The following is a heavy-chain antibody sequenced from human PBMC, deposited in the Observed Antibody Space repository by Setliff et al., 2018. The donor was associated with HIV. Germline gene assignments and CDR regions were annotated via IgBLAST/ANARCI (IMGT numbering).Heavy chain of an antibody. CDR3: AKNTPSIINYPYYYYMDV. CDR2: INSDGTST. D-gene: IGHD1-7*01. V-gene: IGHV3-74*01. CDR1: GFTFSSYW. Sequence: PGGSLRLSCAASGFTFSSYWMHWVRQAPGKGLVWVSRINSDGTSTGYADSVKGRFTISRDNSKSTLYLQMNSLRDGDTALYYCAKNTPSIINYPYYYYMDVWGKGTTVTVSS. J-gene: IGHJ6*03.